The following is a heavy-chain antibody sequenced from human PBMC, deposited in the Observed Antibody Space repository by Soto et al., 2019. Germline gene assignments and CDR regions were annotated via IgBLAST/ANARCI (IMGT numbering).Heavy chain of an antibody. J-gene: IGHJ4*02. CDR2: ISYDGSNK. Sequence: GGSLRLSCAVSGFTFSSYAMNWVRQAPGKGLEWVALISYDGSNKYYADSVKGRFTISRDSSKNTLYLQMNSLRAADTAVYYCGRCSSTSCHLGSDYWGQGTLVTVSS. CDR3: GRCSSTSCHLGSDY. CDR1: GFTFSSYA. D-gene: IGHD2-2*01. V-gene: IGHV3-30-3*01.